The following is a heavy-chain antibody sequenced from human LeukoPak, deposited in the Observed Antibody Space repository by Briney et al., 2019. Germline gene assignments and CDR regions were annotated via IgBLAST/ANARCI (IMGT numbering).Heavy chain of an antibody. CDR2: IYYSGTT. CDR1: GGSISSYY. V-gene: IGHV4-59*01. J-gene: IGHJ4*02. D-gene: IGHD6-13*01. Sequence: SETLSLTCTVSGGSISSYYWSWIRQPPGKGLEWIGYIYYSGTTSYNPSLKSRVTISVDTSKNLFSLKLSSVTAADTAVYYCARGVYIAAAQYGYWGQGTLVTVSS. CDR3: ARGVYIAAAQYGY.